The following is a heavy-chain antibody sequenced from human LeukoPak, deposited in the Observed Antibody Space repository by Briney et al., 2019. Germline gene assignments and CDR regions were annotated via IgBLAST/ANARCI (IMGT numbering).Heavy chain of an antibody. Sequence: SETLSLTCTVSGGSISSYYWSWIRQPPGKGLEWIGYIYYSGSTNYNPSLKSRVTISVDTSKNQFSLKLSSVTAADTAVYYCARATVGIAAAGMLRGFYFDYWGQGTLVTVSS. CDR1: GGSISSYY. CDR3: ARATVGIAAAGMLRGFYFDY. J-gene: IGHJ4*02. CDR2: IYYSGST. V-gene: IGHV4-59*08. D-gene: IGHD6-13*01.